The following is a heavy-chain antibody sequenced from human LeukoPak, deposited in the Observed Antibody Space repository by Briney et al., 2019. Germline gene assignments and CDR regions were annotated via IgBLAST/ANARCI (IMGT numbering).Heavy chain of an antibody. CDR2: ISYDGSNK. CDR3: ARDAWRSGSYADY. CDR1: GFTFSIYA. D-gene: IGHD1-26*01. Sequence: GGSLRLSCAASGFTFSIYAMHGVRQAPGKGLEGVAVISYDGSNKYYADSMKGRFTIARDNAKNTLYLQMNSLRAEDTAVYYCARDAWRSGSYADYWGQGTLVTVSS. V-gene: IGHV3-30-3*01. J-gene: IGHJ4*02.